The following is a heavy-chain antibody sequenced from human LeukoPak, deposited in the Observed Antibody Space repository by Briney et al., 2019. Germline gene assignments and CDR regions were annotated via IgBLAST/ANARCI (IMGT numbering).Heavy chain of an antibody. V-gene: IGHV3-23*01. CDR3: AKDGYDYYYYYMDV. CDR2: IIGSGGST. D-gene: IGHD1-1*01. CDR1: GFTFNSYA. Sequence: GGSLRLSCAASGFTFNSYAMSWVRQAPGKGPEWVSAIIGSGGSTYYADSVKGRFTISRDNSKNTLYLQMNILRAEDMAVYYCAKDGYDYYYYYMDVWGKGTTVTVSS. J-gene: IGHJ6*03.